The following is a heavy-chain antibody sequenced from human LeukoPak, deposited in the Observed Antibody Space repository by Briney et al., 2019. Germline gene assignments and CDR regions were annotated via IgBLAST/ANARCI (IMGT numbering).Heavy chain of an antibody. CDR3: AKGGDDSSGYYDYFDY. V-gene: IGHV3-23*01. Sequence: GGSLRLSCAASGFTFSSYAMSWVRQAPGKGLEWVSAISGSGGSTYYADSVKGRFTISRDNSKNTLYLQMDSLRAEDTAVYYCAKGGDDSSGYYDYFDYWGQGTLVTVSS. CDR2: ISGSGGST. D-gene: IGHD3-22*01. CDR1: GFTFSSYA. J-gene: IGHJ4*02.